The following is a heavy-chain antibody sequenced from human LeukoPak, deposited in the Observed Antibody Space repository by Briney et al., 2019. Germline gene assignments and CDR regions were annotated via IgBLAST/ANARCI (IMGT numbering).Heavy chain of an antibody. CDR3: ARLRSSSLVDY. D-gene: IGHD6-13*01. J-gene: IGHJ4*02. CDR1: GYSISSGYY. V-gene: IGHV4-38-2*01. CDR2: IYHSGST. Sequence: PSETLSLTCAVSGYSISSGYYWGWIRQPPGKGLEWIGSIYHSGSTYYNPSLKSRVTISVDTSKNQFSLKLSSVTAADTAVYYCARLRSSSLVDYWGRGTLVTVSS.